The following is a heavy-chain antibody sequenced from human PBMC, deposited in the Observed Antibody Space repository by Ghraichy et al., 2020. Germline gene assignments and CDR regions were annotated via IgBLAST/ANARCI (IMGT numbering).Heavy chain of an antibody. J-gene: IGHJ3*02. V-gene: IGHV3-21*01. Sequence: GGSLRLSCAASGFTFSSYSMNWVRQAPGKGLEWVSSISSSSSYIYYADSVKGRFTISRDNAKNSLYLQMNSLRAEDTAVYYCARYCSGGSCADDAFDIWGQGTMVTVSS. CDR1: GFTFSSYS. CDR2: ISSSSSYI. CDR3: ARYCSGGSCADDAFDI. D-gene: IGHD2-15*01.